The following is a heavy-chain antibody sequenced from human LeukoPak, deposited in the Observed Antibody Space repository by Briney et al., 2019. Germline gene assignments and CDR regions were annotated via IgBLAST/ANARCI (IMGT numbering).Heavy chain of an antibody. V-gene: IGHV1-18*01. CDR1: GYTFTSYG. Sequence: ASVKVSCKASGYTFTSYGISWVRQAPGQGLEWMGWISAYNGNTNYAQKLQGRVTMTTDTSTSTAYMELRSLRSDDTAVYYCAREPHYYGSGSYYYYYYMDVWGKGTTVTVSS. D-gene: IGHD3-10*01. CDR3: AREPHYYGSGSYYYYYYMDV. CDR2: ISAYNGNT. J-gene: IGHJ6*03.